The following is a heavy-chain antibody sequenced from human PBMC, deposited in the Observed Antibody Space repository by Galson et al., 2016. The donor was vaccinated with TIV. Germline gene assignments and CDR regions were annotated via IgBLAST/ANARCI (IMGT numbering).Heavy chain of an antibody. CDR1: GFTFSDYC. CDR2: ITNSGSAI. J-gene: IGHJ6*02. D-gene: IGHD3-3*01. Sequence: SLRLSCAASGFTFSDYCMSWIRQAPGKGLEWVSCITNSGSAINYAASVEGRFTISRDNAKNSLYLQMNSLRAEDTAVYYCARVPTIFGVVIKRDGMDVWGQGTTVTVSS. CDR3: ARVPTIFGVVIKRDGMDV. V-gene: IGHV3-11*01.